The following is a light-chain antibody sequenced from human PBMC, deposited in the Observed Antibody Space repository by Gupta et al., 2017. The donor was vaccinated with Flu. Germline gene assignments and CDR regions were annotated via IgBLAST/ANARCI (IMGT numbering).Light chain of an antibody. CDR3: QQLKHYPYT. CDR2: AAS. V-gene: IGKV1-9*01. J-gene: IGKJ2*01. CDR1: QGISSF. Sequence: GDRVTITCRASQGISSFLAWYQQKPGKAHKLLIYAASTLQSGVPSRFSGSGSGTEFTLTISSLQPEDFATYYCQQLKHYPYTFGQGTKLEIK.